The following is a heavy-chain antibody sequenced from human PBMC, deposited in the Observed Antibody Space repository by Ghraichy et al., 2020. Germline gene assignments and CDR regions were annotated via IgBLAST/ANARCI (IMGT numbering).Heavy chain of an antibody. D-gene: IGHD6-19*01. J-gene: IGHJ4*02. CDR3: ARDLGSGWYFDY. CDR2: IKKDGSEK. CDR1: GFIFSGYW. Sequence: GGSLRLSCAASGFIFSGYWMSWVRQAPGKGSEWVANIKKDGSEKYYVDSVKGRFTISRDNAKNSLYLQMTSLRAEDTAVYYCARDLGSGWYFDYWGQGTLVTVSS. V-gene: IGHV3-7*01.